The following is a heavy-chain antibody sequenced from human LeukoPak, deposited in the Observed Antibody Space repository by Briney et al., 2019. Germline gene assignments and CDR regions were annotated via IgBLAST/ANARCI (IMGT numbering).Heavy chain of an antibody. CDR3: AKEEQQFDYFDY. CDR2: IYSGGST. J-gene: IGHJ4*02. D-gene: IGHD6-6*01. CDR1: GFTVSSSN. Sequence: GGSLRLSCAASGFTVSSSNMNWVRQAPGKGLEWISVIYSGGSTHYADSVKGRFTISRDNSKNTLFLQMNSLRAEDTAVYYCAKEEQQFDYFDYWGQGTLVTVSS. V-gene: IGHV3-53*01.